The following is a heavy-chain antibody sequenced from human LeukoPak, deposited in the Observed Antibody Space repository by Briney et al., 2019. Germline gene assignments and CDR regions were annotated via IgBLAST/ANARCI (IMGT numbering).Heavy chain of an antibody. J-gene: IGHJ4*02. Sequence: GGSLRLSCAASGVTVSTSYMSWVRQAPGKGLEWASIMYSGGVTDYADSVKGRFTISRDNSKNTLYLQMNSLRVEDTAVYYCARDPSPFYGDYGYWGQGTLVTVPS. CDR3: ARDPSPFYGDYGY. CDR1: GVTVSTSY. CDR2: MYSGGVT. D-gene: IGHD4-17*01. V-gene: IGHV3-66*01.